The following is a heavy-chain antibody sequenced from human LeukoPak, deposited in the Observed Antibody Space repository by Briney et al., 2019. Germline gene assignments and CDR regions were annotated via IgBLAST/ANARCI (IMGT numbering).Heavy chain of an antibody. CDR1: GFTFSDYY. CDR3: ARARLGGRGAFDI. CDR2: ISSSGSTI. Sequence: GVSLRLSCAASGFTFSDYYMSWIRQAPEKGLEWVSYISSSGSTIYYADSVKGRFTISRDNAKNSLYLQMNSLRAEDTAVYYCARARLGGRGAFDIWGQGTMVTVSS. J-gene: IGHJ3*02. D-gene: IGHD7-27*01. V-gene: IGHV3-11*04.